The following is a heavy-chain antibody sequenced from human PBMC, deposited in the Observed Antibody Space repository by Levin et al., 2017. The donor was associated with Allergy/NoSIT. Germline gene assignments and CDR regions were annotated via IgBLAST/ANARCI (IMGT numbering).Heavy chain of an antibody. CDR2: ISYDGIDK. V-gene: IGHV3-30*04. J-gene: IGHJ4*02. CDR1: GFTFSSYA. CDR3: AGYGGNQGRYYFDY. Sequence: GGSLRLSCAASGFTFSSYAMHWVRQAPGKGLEWVTVISYDGIDKYYADSVKGRFTISRDNSKNTLYLQMNSLRAEDTAVYYCAGYGGNQGRYYFDYWGQGTRGTVSS. D-gene: IGHD4-23*01.